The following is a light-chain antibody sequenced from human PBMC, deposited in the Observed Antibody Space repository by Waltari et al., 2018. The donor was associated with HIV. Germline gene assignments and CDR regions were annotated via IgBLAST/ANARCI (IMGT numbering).Light chain of an antibody. V-gene: IGLV3-25*03. Sequence: SFELTQAPSVSVSPGQTARITCSGDALAKQHSYWYQQKPGQAPVVVIYKDTERPSGIPERFSGSSSGTTVTLTIRGVQAEDEADYFCQSADTSGTRVFGPGTKVTVL. J-gene: IGLJ1*01. CDR3: QSADTSGTRV. CDR1: ALAKQH. CDR2: KDT.